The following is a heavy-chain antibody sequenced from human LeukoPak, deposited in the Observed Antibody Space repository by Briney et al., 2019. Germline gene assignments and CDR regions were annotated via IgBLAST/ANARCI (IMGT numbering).Heavy chain of an antibody. CDR2: INPNSGGT. J-gene: IGHJ4*02. Sequence: ALVKVSCKASGYMFTGYYMHWVRQAPGQGLGWMGWINPNSGGTNYAQKFQGRVTMTRDTSISTAYMELSSLRSDDTAVYYCARGCCSGDCFTLFDYWGQGTLVTVSS. CDR1: GYMFTGYY. V-gene: IGHV1-2*02. CDR3: ARGCCSGDCFTLFDY. D-gene: IGHD2-21*02.